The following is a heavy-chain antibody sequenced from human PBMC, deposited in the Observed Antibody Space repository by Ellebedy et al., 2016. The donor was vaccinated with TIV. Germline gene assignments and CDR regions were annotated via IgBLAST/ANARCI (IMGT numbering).Heavy chain of an antibody. CDR2: ISYDGNNE. V-gene: IGHV3-30*04. CDR1: GFTFSDYG. J-gene: IGHJ3*02. D-gene: IGHD6-13*01. CDR3: TTEGAAGGSSADAFDI. Sequence: GESLKISCAASGFTFSDYGLHWVRQAPGKGLEWVTFISYDGNNEYYADSVKGRFTSSRDNSKNTLYLQMNSLRADDTAVYFCTTEGAAGGSSADAFDIWGQGTMVTVSS.